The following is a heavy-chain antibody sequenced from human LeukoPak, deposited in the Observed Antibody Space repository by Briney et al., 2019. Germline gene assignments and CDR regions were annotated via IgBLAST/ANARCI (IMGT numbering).Heavy chain of an antibody. CDR3: ARPDCGDCYSGQFDY. J-gene: IGHJ4*02. Sequence: PSETLSLTCTVSGGSISSSSYYWGWIHQPPGKGLEWIGSIYYSGSTYYNPSLKSRVTISVDTSKNQFSLKLSSVTAADTAVYYCARPDCGDCYSGQFDYWGQGTLVTVSS. CDR2: IYYSGST. CDR1: GGSISSSSYY. V-gene: IGHV4-39*01. D-gene: IGHD2-21*02.